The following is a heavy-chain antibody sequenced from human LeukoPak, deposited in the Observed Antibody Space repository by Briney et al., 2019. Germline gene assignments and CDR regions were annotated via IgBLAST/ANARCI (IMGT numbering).Heavy chain of an antibody. V-gene: IGHV1-24*01. J-gene: IGHJ4*02. CDR2: FDPEDGET. Sequence: ASVKVSCKVSGYTLTELSMHWVRQAPGKGLEWMGSFDPEDGETIYAQKFQGRVTMTEDTSTDTAYMELSSLRSEDTAVYYCATLYCSSTSCYGGYYFDYWGQGTLVTVSS. CDR3: ATLYCSSTSCYGGYYFDY. CDR1: GYTLTELS. D-gene: IGHD2-2*01.